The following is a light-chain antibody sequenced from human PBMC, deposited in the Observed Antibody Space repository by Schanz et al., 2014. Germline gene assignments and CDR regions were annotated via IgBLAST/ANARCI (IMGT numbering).Light chain of an antibody. CDR1: SSNIGSNY. CDR2: SNN. Sequence: QSVLTQPPSASGTPGQRVTISCSGSSSNIGSNYVYWYQQLPGTAPKLLIYSNNQRPSGVPDRFSGSKSGTSASLAISGLRSEDEADYYCSSYAGNNKLLFGGGTKLTVL. CDR3: SSYAGNNKLL. J-gene: IGLJ2*01. V-gene: IGLV1-47*02.